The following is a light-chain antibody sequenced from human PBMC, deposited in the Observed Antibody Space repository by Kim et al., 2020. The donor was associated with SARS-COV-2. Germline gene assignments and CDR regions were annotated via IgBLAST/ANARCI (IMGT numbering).Light chain of an antibody. V-gene: IGKV1-9*01. Sequence: ASVGDRVAITCRASQDMSSYLAWYQQKPGMAPKLLIYAASTLQTGVPSRFSGSESGTEFTLTISSLQPEDFAAYYCQQLSSYPRTFGGGTKVDIK. J-gene: IGKJ4*01. CDR3: QQLSSYPRT. CDR2: AAS. CDR1: QDMSSY.